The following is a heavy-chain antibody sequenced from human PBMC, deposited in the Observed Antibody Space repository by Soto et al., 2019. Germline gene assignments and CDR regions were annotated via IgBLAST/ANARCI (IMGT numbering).Heavy chain of an antibody. Sequence: EVQLLESGGGLVQPGGSLRLSCAASVFTFSSYAMSWVRQAPGKGLEWVSAISGSGGSTYYADSVKGRFTISRDNSKNTLYLQMNSLRAEDTAVYYCAKALGIAAAGNRVNWSDPWGQGTLVTVSS. CDR2: ISGSGGST. V-gene: IGHV3-23*01. CDR1: VFTFSSYA. CDR3: AKALGIAAAGNRVNWSDP. J-gene: IGHJ5*02. D-gene: IGHD6-13*01.